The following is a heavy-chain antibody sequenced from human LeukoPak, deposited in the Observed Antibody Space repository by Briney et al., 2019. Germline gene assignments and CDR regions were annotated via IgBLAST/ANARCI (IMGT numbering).Heavy chain of an antibody. D-gene: IGHD6-13*01. CDR1: GYSISSGYF. J-gene: IGHJ4*02. V-gene: IGHV4-38-2*02. Sequence: SSETLSLTCTVSGYSISSGYFWGWIRPRPGKGLEWIGNIYHSGTTYYNPSLKSRVTISVDTSKNQFSLKLSSVTAADTAVYYCARVGSSSRYFSSDYWGQGTLVTVSS. CDR2: IYHSGTT. CDR3: ARVGSSSRYFSSDY.